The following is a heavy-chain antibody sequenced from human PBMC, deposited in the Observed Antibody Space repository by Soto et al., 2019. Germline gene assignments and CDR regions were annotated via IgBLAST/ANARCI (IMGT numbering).Heavy chain of an antibody. Sequence: SETLSLTCTVSGGSISSGDYYWSWIRQPPGKGLEWIGYIYYSGSTYYNPSLKSRVTISVDTSKNQFSLKLSSVTAADTAVYYCARAKILTGYYREDAFDIWGQGTMVTVSS. V-gene: IGHV4-30-4*01. CDR2: IYYSGST. CDR1: GGSISSGDYY. CDR3: ARAKILTGYYREDAFDI. J-gene: IGHJ3*02. D-gene: IGHD3-9*01.